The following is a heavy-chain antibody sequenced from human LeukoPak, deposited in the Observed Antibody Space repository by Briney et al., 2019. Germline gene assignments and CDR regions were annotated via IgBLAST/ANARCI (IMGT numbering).Heavy chain of an antibody. J-gene: IGHJ6*02. D-gene: IGHD3-3*01. CDR2: MNPNSGNT. V-gene: IGHV1-8*01. Sequence: ASVKVSCKASGYTFTSYDINWVRQATGQGLEWMGWMNPNSGNTGFAQKFQGRVTMTRNTSISTAYMELSSLRSEGTAVYYCARSLTRVTIFGVARYGLDVWGQGTTVTVSS. CDR3: ARSLTRVTIFGVARYGLDV. CDR1: GYTFTSYD.